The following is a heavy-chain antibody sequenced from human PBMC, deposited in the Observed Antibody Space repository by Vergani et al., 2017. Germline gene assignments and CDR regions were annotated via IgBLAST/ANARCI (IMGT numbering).Heavy chain of an antibody. D-gene: IGHD3-22*01. J-gene: IGHJ4*02. CDR2: IWYDGSNK. CDR3: ARGRHYYDSSGNTGSDY. CDR1: GFTFSSYG. Sequence: QVQLVESGGGVVQPGRSLRLSCAASGFTFSSYGMHWVRQAPGKGLEWVAVIWYDGSNKYYADSVKGRFTISRDNSKNTLYLQMGSLRAEDMAVFYCARGRHYYDSSGNTGSDYWGQGTLVTVSS. V-gene: IGHV3-33*01.